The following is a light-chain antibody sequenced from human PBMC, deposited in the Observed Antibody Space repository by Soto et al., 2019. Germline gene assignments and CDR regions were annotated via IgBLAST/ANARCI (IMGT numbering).Light chain of an antibody. CDR1: QSVSSSY. Sequence: EVVLTQSPGVLSVSPGERVTLSCRASQSVSSSYLAWYQQKPGQAPTLLIYGASSRAIDIPDRFSGSGSGTDFTLTISRLEPEDVAVYYCQQHVGSHWTFGQGTKVEIK. J-gene: IGKJ1*01. V-gene: IGKV3-20*01. CDR2: GAS. CDR3: QQHVGSHWT.